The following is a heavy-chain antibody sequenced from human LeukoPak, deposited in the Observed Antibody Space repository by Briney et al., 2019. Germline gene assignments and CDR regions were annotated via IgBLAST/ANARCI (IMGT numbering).Heavy chain of an antibody. CDR1: GFTFSSYG. CDR2: IRYDGSNK. V-gene: IGHV3-30*02. Sequence: GGSLRLSCAASGFTFSSYGMHWVRQAPGKGLEWVAFIRYDGSNKYYADSVKGRFTISRDNAKNSLYLQMNSLRAEDTAVYYCARARNYYDSSGYHDHWGQGTLVTVSS. J-gene: IGHJ4*02. D-gene: IGHD3-22*01. CDR3: ARARNYYDSSGYHDH.